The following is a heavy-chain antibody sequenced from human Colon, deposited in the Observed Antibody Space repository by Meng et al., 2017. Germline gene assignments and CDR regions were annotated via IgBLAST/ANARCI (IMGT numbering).Heavy chain of an antibody. J-gene: IGHJ4*02. D-gene: IGHD6-13*01. Sequence: GESLKISCAASGFPFSTYTIHWVRQAPGKGPEWVAFISYDGTYKYSADSVRGRFTISRDNSKNTLFLQMNSLRPEDTAVYYCARANSSTWHYFDYWGQGTLVTVSS. CDR2: ISYDGTYK. CDR1: GFPFSTYT. V-gene: IGHV3-30*04. CDR3: ARANSSTWHYFDY.